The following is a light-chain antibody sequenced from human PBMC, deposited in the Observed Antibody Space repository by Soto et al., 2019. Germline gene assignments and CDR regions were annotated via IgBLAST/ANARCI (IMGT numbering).Light chain of an antibody. V-gene: IGKV3-20*01. CDR1: QSVSSSY. CDR2: GAS. J-gene: IGKJ1*01. CDR3: QQYGSSPTWT. Sequence: EIVLTQSPGTLSLSPGERATLSCRASQSVSSSYLAWYPQKPGQAPRLLIYGASSRATGIPDRFSGSGSGTDFTLTISRLEPEDFAVYYCQQYGSSPTWTFGQGTKVDNK.